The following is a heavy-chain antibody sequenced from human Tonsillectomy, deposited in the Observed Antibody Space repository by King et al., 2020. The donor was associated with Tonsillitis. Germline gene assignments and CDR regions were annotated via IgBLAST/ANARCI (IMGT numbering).Heavy chain of an antibody. CDR1: GFTFSSSA. CDR2: ISGSGGRT. CDR3: AKVVSTAMVYYFDY. J-gene: IGHJ4*02. D-gene: IGHD5-18*01. Sequence: VQLVESGGGLVQPGGSLRLSCAASGFTFSSSAMTWVRQAPGKGLEWVSGISGSGGRTNYADSVKGRFTISRDNSKNTLYLQMNILGAEDTALYYCAKVVSTAMVYYFDYCGQGTLVTVSS. V-gene: IGHV3-23*04.